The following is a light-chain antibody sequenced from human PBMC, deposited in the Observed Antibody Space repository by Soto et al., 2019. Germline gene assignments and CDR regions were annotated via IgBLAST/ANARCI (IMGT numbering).Light chain of an antibody. CDR2: GAS. CDR1: QSVSSSY. Sequence: EIVLTQSPGTLSLSPGDRATLSCRARQSVSSSYLAWYQQKPGQAPRLLIYGASSRATGIPDRFSGSGSGTDFTLTISRLEPEDFAVYYCQQYGSSPTTFGGGTKVEIK. CDR3: QQYGSSPTT. V-gene: IGKV3-20*01. J-gene: IGKJ4*01.